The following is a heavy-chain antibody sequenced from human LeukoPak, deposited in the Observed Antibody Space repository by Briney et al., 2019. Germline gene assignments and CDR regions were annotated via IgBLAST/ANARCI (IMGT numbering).Heavy chain of an antibody. CDR2: IRQDGSEK. D-gene: IGHD3-10*01. V-gene: IGHV3-7*01. Sequence: GGSLRLSCAASGFTFSSYWMSWVRQAPGKGLEWVANIRQDGSEKYYVDSVKGRFTISRDNAKNSLYLQMNSLRAEDTAVYYCARAGYYGSGSYSEYWGQGTLVTVSS. CDR1: GFTFSSYW. J-gene: IGHJ4*02. CDR3: ARAGYYGSGSYSEY.